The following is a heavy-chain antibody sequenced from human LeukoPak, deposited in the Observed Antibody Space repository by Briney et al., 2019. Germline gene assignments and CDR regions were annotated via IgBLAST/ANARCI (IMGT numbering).Heavy chain of an antibody. CDR2: ITTNGGST. J-gene: IGHJ5*02. V-gene: IGHV3-64D*06. Sequence: PGGSLRLSCSASGFSFSNYVMFWVRQAPGKRLEYVSGITTNGGSTYYTDSVKGRFTVSRDNSKNTLYLQMISLRGEDTAVYYCVKDWRFVAWGQGTLVTVSS. D-gene: IGHD3-10*01. CDR3: VKDWRFVA. CDR1: GFSFSNYV.